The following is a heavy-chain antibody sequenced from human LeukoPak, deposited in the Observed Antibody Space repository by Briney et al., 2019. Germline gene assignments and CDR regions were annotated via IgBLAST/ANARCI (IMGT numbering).Heavy chain of an antibody. CDR1: GGSFSGYY. Sequence: SSETLSLTCAVYGGSFSGYYWSWIRQPPGKGLEWIGEINHSGSTNYNPSLKSRVTISVDTSKNQFSLKLSSVTAADTAVYYCARGRYGRGGSAYVDYWGREPWSPSPQ. V-gene: IGHV4-34*01. CDR3: ARGRYGRGGSAYVDY. J-gene: IGHJ4*02. CDR2: INHSGST. D-gene: IGHD2-15*01.